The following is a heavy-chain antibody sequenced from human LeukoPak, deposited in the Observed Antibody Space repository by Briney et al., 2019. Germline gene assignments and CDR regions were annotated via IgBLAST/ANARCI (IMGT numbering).Heavy chain of an antibody. CDR1: GGSFSGYY. J-gene: IGHJ4*02. CDR2: INHSGST. D-gene: IGHD6-19*01. CDR3: ARAAYSSGWTEFDY. Sequence: SETLSLTCAVYGGSFSGYYWSWIRQPPGKGLEWIGEINHSGSTNYNPSLKSRVTISVDTSKNQFSLKLSSVTAADTAVYYCARAAYSSGWTEFDYWGQGTLVTVSS. V-gene: IGHV4-34*01.